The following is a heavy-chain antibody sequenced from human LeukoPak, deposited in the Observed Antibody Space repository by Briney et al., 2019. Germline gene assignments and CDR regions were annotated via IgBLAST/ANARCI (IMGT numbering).Heavy chain of an antibody. D-gene: IGHD3-9*01. J-gene: IGHJ4*02. CDR1: GDSISRYF. CDR2: IYDNGRG. Sequence: SETLSLICTVSGDSISRYFWSWIRQTPGKRLDWIGRIYDNGRGKYNPSLKSRVTISLDKSNNQFSLNLTSVTAADTAVYYCARDLTFDILTGYYISPFDCWGQGTLVTVSS. CDR3: ARDLTFDILTGYYISPFDC. V-gene: IGHV4-4*07.